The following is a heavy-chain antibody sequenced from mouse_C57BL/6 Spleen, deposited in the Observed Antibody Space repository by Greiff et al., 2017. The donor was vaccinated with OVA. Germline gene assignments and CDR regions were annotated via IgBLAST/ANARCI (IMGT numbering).Heavy chain of an antibody. Sequence: EVKLMESGGGLVKPGGSLKLSCAASGFTFSSYAMSWVRQTPEKRLEWVATISDGGSYTYYPDNVKGRFTISRDNAKNNLYLQMSHLKSEDTAMYYCARDSSYDWYFDVWGTGTTVTVSS. CDR1: GFTFSSYA. J-gene: IGHJ1*03. D-gene: IGHD1-1*01. CDR3: ARDSSYDWYFDV. CDR2: ISDGGSYT. V-gene: IGHV5-4*01.